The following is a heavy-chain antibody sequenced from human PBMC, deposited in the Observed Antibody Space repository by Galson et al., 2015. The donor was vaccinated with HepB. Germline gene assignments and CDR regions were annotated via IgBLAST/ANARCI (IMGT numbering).Heavy chain of an antibody. Sequence: SVKVSCKASAGTFSSYAISWVRQAPGQGLEWMGGIIPIFGTANYAQKFQGRVTITADESTSTAYMELSSLRSEDTAVYYCVIGCDSCPCHYYGMDVWGQGTTVTVSS. CDR3: VIGCDSCPCHYYGMDV. V-gene: IGHV1-69*13. J-gene: IGHJ6*02. CDR1: AGTFSSYA. CDR2: IIPIFGTA. D-gene: IGHD3-3*01.